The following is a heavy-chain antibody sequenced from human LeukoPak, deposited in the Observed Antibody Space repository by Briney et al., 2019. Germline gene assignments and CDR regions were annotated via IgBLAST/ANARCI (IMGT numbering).Heavy chain of an antibody. CDR2: IRVGGEL. J-gene: IGHJ4*02. CDR3: AKDLYYYDSSGYTIDY. V-gene: IGHV3-23*01. CDR1: GFTFSDYA. Sequence: GGSLGLSCAASGFTFSDYAMNWVRQAPGKGLEWVSGIRVGGELYYADSVKGRFTISRDNSENTLYLQMNSLRAEDTAVYYCAKDLYYYDSSGYTIDYWGQGTLVTVSS. D-gene: IGHD3-22*01.